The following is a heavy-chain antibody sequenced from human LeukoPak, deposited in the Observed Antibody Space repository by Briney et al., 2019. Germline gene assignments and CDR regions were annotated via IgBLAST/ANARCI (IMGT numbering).Heavy chain of an antibody. CDR3: ARARCSGGICYAALFDY. Sequence: GGSLRLSCAASGFTFSGYRMNWVRQAPGKGLEWVSSFSSSSGYIFYADSVKGRFTISRDNAKNSLYLQMNSLRAEDTAVYYCARARCSGGICYAALFDYWGQGTLVTVSS. D-gene: IGHD2-15*01. CDR2: FSSSSGYI. CDR1: GFTFSGYR. V-gene: IGHV3-21*01. J-gene: IGHJ4*02.